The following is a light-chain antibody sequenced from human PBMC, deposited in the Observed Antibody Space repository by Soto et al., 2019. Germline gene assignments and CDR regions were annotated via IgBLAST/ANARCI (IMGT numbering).Light chain of an antibody. CDR1: SSDVGSYNL. CDR2: EGS. J-gene: IGLJ1*01. V-gene: IGLV2-14*02. CDR3: CSLTTSHTYV. Sequence: QSALTHPASVSGSPGQSITISCTGTSSDVGSYNLVSWYQQHPGKAPKLMIYEGSKRPSGVSNRFSGSKSGNTASLTISGLQAEDEADYYCCSLTTSHTYVFGSGTKLTVL.